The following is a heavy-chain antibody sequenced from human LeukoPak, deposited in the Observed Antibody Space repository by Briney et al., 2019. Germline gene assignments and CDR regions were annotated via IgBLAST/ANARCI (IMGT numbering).Heavy chain of an antibody. J-gene: IGHJ6*04. CDR3: AELGITMIGGV. CDR1: GFTFSSYW. D-gene: IGHD3-10*02. CDR2: INSDGSST. Sequence: GGPLRLSCAASGFTFSSYWMHWVRQAPGKGLVWVSRINSDGSSTSYADSVRGRFTISRDNAKNSLYLQMNSLRAEDTAVYYCAELGITMIGGVWGKGTTVTISS. V-gene: IGHV3-74*01.